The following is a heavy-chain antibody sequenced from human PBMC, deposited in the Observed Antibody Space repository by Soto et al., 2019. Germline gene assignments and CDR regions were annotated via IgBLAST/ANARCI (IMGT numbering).Heavy chain of an antibody. CDR2: IYDSGSA. J-gene: IGHJ6*03. CDR3: ARGILRPNHYMDV. CDR1: GGSISRGGYF. D-gene: IGHD5-12*01. V-gene: IGHV4-31*03. Sequence: QVQLKESGPGLVKPSQTLSLTCIVSGGSISRGGYFWTWIGQHPGKGLEWIGYIYDSGSAFYNPSLKSRVTMSVDTSKNQFSLNLRSVTAADTAVFYCARGILRPNHYMDVWGKGTAVAVSS.